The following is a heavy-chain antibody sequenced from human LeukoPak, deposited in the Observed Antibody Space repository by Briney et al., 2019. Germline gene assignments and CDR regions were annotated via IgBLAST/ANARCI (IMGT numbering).Heavy chain of an antibody. V-gene: IGHV1-69*13. Sequence: SVKVSCKASGGTFSSYAISWVRQAPGQGLEWMGGIIPIFGTANYAQKFQGRVTITADESTSTAYMELSSLGSEDTAVYYCARAVVWLSAFDPWGQGTLVTVSS. CDR2: IIPIFGTA. CDR3: ARAVVWLSAFDP. D-gene: IGHD4-23*01. CDR1: GGTFSSYA. J-gene: IGHJ5*02.